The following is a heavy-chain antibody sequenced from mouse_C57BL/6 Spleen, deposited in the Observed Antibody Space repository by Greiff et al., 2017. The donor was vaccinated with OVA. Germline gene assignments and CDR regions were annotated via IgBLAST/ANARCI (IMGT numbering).Heavy chain of an antibody. CDR1: GYTFTTYP. D-gene: IGHD2-5*01. Sequence: VHLVESGAELVKPGASVKMSCKASGYTFTTYPIEWMKQNHGKSLEWIGNFHPYNDDTKYNEKFKGKATLTVEKSSSTVYLELSRLTSDDSAVYYCAIYSNYSWFAYWGQGTLVTVSA. V-gene: IGHV1-47*01. CDR2: FHPYNDDT. CDR3: AIYSNYSWFAY. J-gene: IGHJ3*01.